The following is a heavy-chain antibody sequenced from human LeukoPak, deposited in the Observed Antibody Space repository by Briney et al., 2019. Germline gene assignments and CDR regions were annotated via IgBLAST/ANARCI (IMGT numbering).Heavy chain of an antibody. CDR1: GFTFSDYY. J-gene: IGHJ4*02. V-gene: IGHV3-11*01. D-gene: IGHD5-18*01. CDR2: ISSSGSTI. Sequence: GGSLRLSCAASGFTFSDYYMSWIRQAPGKGLEWVSYISSSGSTIYYADSVKGRFTISRDNTKNALYLQMNSLRAEDTAVYYCAKATAMVLDYWGQGTLVTVSS. CDR3: AKATAMVLDY.